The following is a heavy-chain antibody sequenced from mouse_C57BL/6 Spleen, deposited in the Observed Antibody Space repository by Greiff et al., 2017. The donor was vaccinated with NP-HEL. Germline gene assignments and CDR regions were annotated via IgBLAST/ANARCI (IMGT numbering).Heavy chain of an antibody. Sequence: QVQLKESGAELVRPGTSVKVSCKASGYAFTNYLIEWVKQRPGQGLEWIGVINPGSGGTNYNEKFKGKATLTADKSSSTAYMQLSSLTSEDSAVYFCAITTVAPFDYWGQGTTLTVSS. CDR2: INPGSGGT. CDR1: GYAFTNYL. D-gene: IGHD1-1*01. CDR3: AITTVAPFDY. J-gene: IGHJ2*01. V-gene: IGHV1-54*01.